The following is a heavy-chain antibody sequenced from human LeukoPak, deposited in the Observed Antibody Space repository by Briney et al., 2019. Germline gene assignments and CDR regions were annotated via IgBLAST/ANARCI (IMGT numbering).Heavy chain of an antibody. D-gene: IGHD2-15*01. Sequence: SETLSLTCSVSGGSIGRGSYYWGWIRQSPGKGLEWIGSIYYSGITNYNPSLKRRVTISVDTSKNQFSLKLSSVTAADTAVYYCARVAAKTVDYWGQGTLVTVSS. V-gene: IGHV4-39*07. CDR3: ARVAAKTVDY. CDR1: GGSIGRGSYY. CDR2: IYYSGIT. J-gene: IGHJ4*02.